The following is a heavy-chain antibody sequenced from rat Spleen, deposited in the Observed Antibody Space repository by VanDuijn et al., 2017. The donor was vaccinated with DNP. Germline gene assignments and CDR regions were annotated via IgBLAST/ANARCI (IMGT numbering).Heavy chain of an antibody. CDR2: IRYDGGST. V-gene: IGHV5-22*01. CDR3: VREDYYSGDWYFDF. D-gene: IGHD1-1*01. J-gene: IGHJ1*01. CDR1: GFTFSDYY. Sequence: EVQRGGGELSLVQPGRSLKRSCASSGFTFSDYYMAWVRQAPMKGLEWVAYIRYDGGSTYYGDSVKGHFTISRDNAKSTLYLQMNSLRSEDMATYYCVREDYYSGDWYFDFWGPGTMVTVSS.